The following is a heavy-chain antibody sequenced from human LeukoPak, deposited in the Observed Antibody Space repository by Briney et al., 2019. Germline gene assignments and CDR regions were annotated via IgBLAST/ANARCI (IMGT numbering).Heavy chain of an antibody. Sequence: ASVKVSCKASGYTFTGYHTHWVRQAPGQGLEWMGWISPHSGGTNYAQKFQGRVTMSRDTSISTAHMELTRLRSDDTAVYYCARDMGRYSGYDYDYWGQGTLVTVSS. V-gene: IGHV1-2*02. CDR2: ISPHSGGT. D-gene: IGHD5-12*01. CDR1: GYTFTGYH. J-gene: IGHJ4*02. CDR3: ARDMGRYSGYDYDY.